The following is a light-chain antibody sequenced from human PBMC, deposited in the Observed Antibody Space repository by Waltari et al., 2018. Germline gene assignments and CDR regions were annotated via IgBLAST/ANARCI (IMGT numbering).Light chain of an antibody. CDR2: QDI. CDR3: QALGSNRWV. Sequence: SSELTQPPSVSVSPGQTASITCSGDILGSKYASWYQHKPGQSPLLVIYQDINRPSGIPELFSGSKSGNTATLTISGTQAMDDADYYCQALGSNRWVFGGGTKLTVL. V-gene: IGLV3-1*01. CDR1: ILGSKY. J-gene: IGLJ3*02.